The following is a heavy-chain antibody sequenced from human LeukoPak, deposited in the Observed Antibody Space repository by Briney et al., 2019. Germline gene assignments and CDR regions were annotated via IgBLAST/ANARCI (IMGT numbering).Heavy chain of an antibody. CDR1: GFTFSSFT. CDR2: ISRTGGST. J-gene: IGHJ4*02. D-gene: IGHD6-13*01. V-gene: IGHV3-23*01. CDR3: AKDQNRFGSSWDGNFDY. Sequence: GGSLRLSCATSGFTFSSFTTHWVRQAPGKGLEWVSSISRTGGSTYYTDSVKGRFTISRDNSKSTLYLQMNSLRAEDTAVYHCAKDQNRFGSSWDGNFDYWGQGSLVTVSS.